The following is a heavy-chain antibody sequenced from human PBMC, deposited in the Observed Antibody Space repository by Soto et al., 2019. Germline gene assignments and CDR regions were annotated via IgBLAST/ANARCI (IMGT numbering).Heavy chain of an antibody. CDR2: ISGSGGST. CDR1: GFTFSSYA. CDR3: AKDKDSSSWYDEYYFDY. D-gene: IGHD6-13*01. V-gene: IGHV3-23*01. J-gene: IGHJ4*02. Sequence: PGGSLRLSFAASGFTFSSYAMSWVRQAPGKGLEWVSAISGSGGSTYYADSVKGRFTISRDNSKNTLYLQMNSLRAEDTAVYYCAKDKDSSSWYDEYYFDYWGQGTLVTVSS.